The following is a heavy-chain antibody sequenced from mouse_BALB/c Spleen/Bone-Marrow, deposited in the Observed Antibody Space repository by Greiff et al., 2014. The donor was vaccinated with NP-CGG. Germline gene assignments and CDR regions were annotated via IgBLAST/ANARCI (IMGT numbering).Heavy chain of an antibody. Sequence: VAYISSGSSTVYYADKVMGRFTISRDNPKNTLSLQMTSLRSEDTAMYYCARSGSSSGYFDYWGQGTTLTVSS. CDR3: ARSGSSSGYFDY. CDR2: ISSGSSTV. V-gene: IGHV5-17*02. D-gene: IGHD1-1*01. J-gene: IGHJ2*01.